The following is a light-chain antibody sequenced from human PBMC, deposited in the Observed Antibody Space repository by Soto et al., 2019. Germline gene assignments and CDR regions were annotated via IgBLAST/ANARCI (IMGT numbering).Light chain of an antibody. CDR1: SGHSSYA. Sequence: QLVLTQSPSASASLGASVKLTCTLSSGHSSYAIAWHQQQPEKGPRYLMKLNSDGSHSKGDGIPDRFSGSSSGAERYLTISRLQSGDEADYYCQPWGTGIQVFGGGTKLTVL. V-gene: IGLV4-69*01. CDR2: LNSDGSH. CDR3: QPWGTGIQV. J-gene: IGLJ2*01.